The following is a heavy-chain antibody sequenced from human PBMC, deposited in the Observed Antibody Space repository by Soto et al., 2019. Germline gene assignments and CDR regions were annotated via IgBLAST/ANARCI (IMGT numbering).Heavy chain of an antibody. CDR1: GGSISTTHW. Sequence: QVQLQESGPGLVKPSGTLSLTCAVSGGSISTTHWWCWVRQTPGKGLEWSGEIYHSGSTNYNPSLKSRLNISVDNSKNQFSLKLSSVTAADTAIYYCARKSYYDRYHFDPWGQGTLVTVSS. CDR3: ARKSYYDRYHFDP. V-gene: IGHV4-4*02. D-gene: IGHD3-22*01. J-gene: IGHJ5*02. CDR2: IYHSGST.